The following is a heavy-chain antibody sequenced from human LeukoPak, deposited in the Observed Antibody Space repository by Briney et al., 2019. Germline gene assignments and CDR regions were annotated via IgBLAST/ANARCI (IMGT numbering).Heavy chain of an antibody. V-gene: IGHV1-18*01. CDR2: ISAYNGNT. J-gene: IGHJ4*02. CDR3: ARDNIVLMVYAQYYFDY. D-gene: IGHD2-8*01. Sequence: GASVKVSCKASGYTFTSYGISWVRQAPGQGLEWMGWISAYNGNTNYAQKLQGRVTMTTDTSTSTAYMELRSLRSDDTAVYYCARDNIVLMVYAQYYFDYWGQGTLVTVSS. CDR1: GYTFTSYG.